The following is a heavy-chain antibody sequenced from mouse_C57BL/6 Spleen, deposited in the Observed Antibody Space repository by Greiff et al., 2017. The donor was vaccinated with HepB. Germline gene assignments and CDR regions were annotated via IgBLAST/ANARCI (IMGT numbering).Heavy chain of an antibody. V-gene: IGHV1-85*01. Sequence: QVQLQQSGPELVKPGASVKLSCKASGYTFTSYDINWVKQRPGQGLEWIGWIYPRDGSTKYNEKFKGKATLTVDKSSSTAYMELHSLTSEDSAVYFCAREEGDYYGSSPWFAYWGQGTLVTVSA. J-gene: IGHJ3*01. D-gene: IGHD1-1*01. CDR3: AREEGDYYGSSPWFAY. CDR2: IYPRDGST. CDR1: GYTFTSYD.